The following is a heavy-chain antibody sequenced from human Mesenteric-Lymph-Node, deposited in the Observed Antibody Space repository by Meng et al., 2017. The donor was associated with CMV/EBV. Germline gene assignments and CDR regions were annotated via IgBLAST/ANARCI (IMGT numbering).Heavy chain of an antibody. CDR1: GFTFSSYW. Sequence: GESLKISCAASGFTFSSYWMSWVRQAPGKGLEWVANIKQDGSEKYYVDSVKGRFTISRDNAKNSLYLQMNSVRAEDTAVYYCARVETSYYYYGMDVWGQGTTVTVSS. CDR3: ARVETSYYYYGMDV. V-gene: IGHV3-7*01. CDR2: IKQDGSEK. J-gene: IGHJ6*02.